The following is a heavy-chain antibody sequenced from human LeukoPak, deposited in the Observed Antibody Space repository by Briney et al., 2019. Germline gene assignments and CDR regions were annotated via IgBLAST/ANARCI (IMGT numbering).Heavy chain of an antibody. D-gene: IGHD3-10*01. CDR2: ISYDGSNK. Sequence: GRSLRLSCAASGFTFSSYAMHWVRQAPGKGLEWVAVISYDGSNKYYADSVKGRFTISRDNSKNTLYLQMNSLRAEDTAVYYCASQLITMVRGVPDAFDIWGQGTMVTVSS. CDR3: ASQLITMVRGVPDAFDI. CDR1: GFTFSSYA. V-gene: IGHV3-30*14. J-gene: IGHJ3*02.